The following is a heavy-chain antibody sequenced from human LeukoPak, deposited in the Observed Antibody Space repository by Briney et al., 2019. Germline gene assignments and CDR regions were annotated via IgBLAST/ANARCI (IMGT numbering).Heavy chain of an antibody. D-gene: IGHD6-13*01. CDR3: AKDIAAAATYYYYGMDV. CDR1: GFTFSSYG. CDR2: ISYDGSNK. J-gene: IGHJ6*02. Sequence: PGGSLRLSCAASGFTFSSYGMHWVRQAPGKGLEWVAVISYDGSNKYYADSVKGRFTISRDNSKNTLYLQMNSLRAEDTAVYYCAKDIAAAATYYYYGMDVWGQGTTVTVSS. V-gene: IGHV3-30*18.